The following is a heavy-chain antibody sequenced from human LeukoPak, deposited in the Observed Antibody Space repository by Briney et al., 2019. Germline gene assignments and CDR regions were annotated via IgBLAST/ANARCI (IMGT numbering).Heavy chain of an antibody. V-gene: IGHV4-61*02. J-gene: IGHJ5*02. CDR2: MCSSGST. Sequence: PSETLSLTCTVSSVSISSGSYYWRWIRQPAGKGLEWIGRMCSSGSTNYNPSLQSRVTISRDTSKNQFSLNLSSVTAADTAIYYCARGIALTGSTKGDWFDPWGQGTLVTVSS. CDR1: SVSISSGSYY. D-gene: IGHD1-20*01. CDR3: ARGIALTGSTKGDWFDP.